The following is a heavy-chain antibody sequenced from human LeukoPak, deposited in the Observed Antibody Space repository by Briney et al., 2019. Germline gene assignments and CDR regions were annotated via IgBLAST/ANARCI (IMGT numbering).Heavy chain of an antibody. CDR3: ARGPQADWLSTD. Sequence: GASVKVSCKTSGYTFTRDGISWVRQAPGQGLEWMAWISGYNGDTNYAQKFYGRVTLTTDTSTSTAYMDLRSLRSDDTAVYYCARGPQADWLSTDWGQGTLVTVSS. V-gene: IGHV1-18*01. J-gene: IGHJ4*02. D-gene: IGHD3/OR15-3a*01. CDR2: ISGYNGDT. CDR1: GYTFTRDG.